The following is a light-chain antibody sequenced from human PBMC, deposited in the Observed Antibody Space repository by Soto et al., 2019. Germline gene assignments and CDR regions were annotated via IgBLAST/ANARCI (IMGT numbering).Light chain of an antibody. CDR1: QSISSD. CDR2: GAS. V-gene: IGKV3-15*01. Sequence: IALTQSPGTLSLSPGARTTLSCRASQSISSDLAWYQQKPGQAPRLLIYGASTRATGIPARFSGSESETEFTLTISSLQAEDSAVYFCQQYNNWPTWTFGQGTKVDI. CDR3: QQYNNWPTWT. J-gene: IGKJ1*01.